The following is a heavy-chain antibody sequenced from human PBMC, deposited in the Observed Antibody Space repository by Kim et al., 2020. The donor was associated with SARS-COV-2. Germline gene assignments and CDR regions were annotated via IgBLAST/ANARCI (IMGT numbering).Heavy chain of an antibody. Sequence: GGSLRLSCAASGFTFSGSAIHWVRQAPGKGLAWVGRIRSKANSYATTYSASVRGRFSISSDDSTNTAYLQMNSLKTEDTAVYSCTRVPATTSAFWDAFD. D-gene: IGHD1-1*01. CDR1: GFTFSGSA. J-gene: IGHJ3*02. V-gene: IGHV3-73*01. CDR2: IRSKANSYAT. CDR3: TRVPATTSAFWDAFD.